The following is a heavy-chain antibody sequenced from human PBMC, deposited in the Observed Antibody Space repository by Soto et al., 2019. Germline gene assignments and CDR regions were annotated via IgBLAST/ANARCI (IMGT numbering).Heavy chain of an antibody. D-gene: IGHD4-17*01. CDR3: ARVAKMRTVTKGYYYYVDG. J-gene: IGHJ6*03. Sequence: QVQLVQSGAEVKKPGSSVKVSCKASGDTFSNHTISWVRQAPGQGLEWMGRIIPILGVANYAQKFQGRVTITADKCTNTADMELRSLRSADTGVYYCARVAKMRTVTKGYYYYVDGWGKAATGTVSS. CDR2: IIPILGVA. V-gene: IGHV1-69*04. CDR1: GDTFSNHT.